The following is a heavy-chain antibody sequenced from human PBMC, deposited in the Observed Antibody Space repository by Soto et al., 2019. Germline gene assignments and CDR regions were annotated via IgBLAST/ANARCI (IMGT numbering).Heavy chain of an antibody. Sequence: ASAKVSCNGSAYTSTIYAMHWVGQAPGQRLEWMRWFNAGNGNTKYLQKFQGIVTITRDTSASTAYMELSSLRSEDTAVYYCARTLYYYGPGSYYRYLDYYYYVMVVWGQGTTVTVSS. CDR1: AYTSTIYA. CDR2: FNAGNGNT. D-gene: IGHD3-10*01. V-gene: IGHV1-3*01. J-gene: IGHJ6*02. CDR3: ARTLYYYGPGSYYRYLDYYYYVMVV.